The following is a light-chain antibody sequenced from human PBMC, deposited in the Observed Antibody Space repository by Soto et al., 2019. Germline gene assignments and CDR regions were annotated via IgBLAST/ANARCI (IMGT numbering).Light chain of an antibody. CDR2: DVS. Sequence: QSALTQPASVSGSPGQSITISCTGTSSDVGGYNYVSWYQQHPGKAPKLMIYDVSNRPSGVSNRFSGSKSGNTASLTISGLQAEVAAAYYCSSYTSSSTLVVFGGGTKLTVL. CDR1: SSDVGGYNY. V-gene: IGLV2-14*01. J-gene: IGLJ2*01. CDR3: SSYTSSSTLVV.